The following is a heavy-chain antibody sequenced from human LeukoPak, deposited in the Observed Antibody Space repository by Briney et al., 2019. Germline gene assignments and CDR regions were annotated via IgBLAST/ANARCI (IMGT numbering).Heavy chain of an antibody. CDR2: ISGSGGDT. J-gene: IGHJ4*02. Sequence: GGSLRLSCAASGFTFYTYAMSWVRQAPGKGLEWVSGISGSGGDTYYADSVKGRFTISRDNSKNMLYLQMNSLRAEDTAVYYCANLPPYPNDYWGQGTLVTVSS. V-gene: IGHV3-23*01. CDR3: ANLPPYPNDY. CDR1: GFTFYTYA.